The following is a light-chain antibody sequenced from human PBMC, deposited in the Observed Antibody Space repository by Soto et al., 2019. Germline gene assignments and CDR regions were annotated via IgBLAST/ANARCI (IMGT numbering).Light chain of an antibody. CDR3: QQYNNWPRT. Sequence: EIVMTQSPATLSVSPGERATLSCRARQSVSSNLAWYQQKPGQAPRLLIYGASTRATGIPARFSGSGSGTEFTLTISSLQSEDSAVYYCQQYNNWPRTFGQGTKVDIK. CDR1: QSVSSN. V-gene: IGKV3-15*01. CDR2: GAS. J-gene: IGKJ1*01.